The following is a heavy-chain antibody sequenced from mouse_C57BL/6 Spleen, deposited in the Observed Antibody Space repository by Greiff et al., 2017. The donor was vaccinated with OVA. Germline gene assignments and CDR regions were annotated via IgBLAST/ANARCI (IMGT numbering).Heavy chain of an antibody. CDR3: ARYYYRSNYFDY. CDR1: GYTFTSYW. J-gene: IGHJ2*01. V-gene: IGHV1-55*01. CDR2: IYPGSGST. D-gene: IGHD2-14*01. Sequence: QVQLQQPGAELVKPGASVKMSCKASGYTFTSYWITWVKQRPGQGLEWIGDIYPGSGSTNYNEKFKSKATLTVDTSSSTAYMQLSSLTSEDSAVYYCARYYYRSNYFDYWGQGTTLTVSS.